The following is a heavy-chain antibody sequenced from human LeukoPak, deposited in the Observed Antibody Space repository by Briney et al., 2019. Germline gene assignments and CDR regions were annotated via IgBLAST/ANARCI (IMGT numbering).Heavy chain of an antibody. CDR2: ISYDGSNK. D-gene: IGHD2-2*02. J-gene: IGHJ3*02. CDR3: ARGQGYCSSTSCYILDAFDI. CDR1: GFTFSSYA. Sequence: GRSLRLSCAASGFTFSSYAMHWVRQAPGKGLEWVAVISYDGSNKYYADSVKGRFTISRDNSKNTLYLQMNSLRAEDTAVYYCARGQGYCSSTSCYILDAFDIWGQGTMVTVSS. V-gene: IGHV3-30-3*01.